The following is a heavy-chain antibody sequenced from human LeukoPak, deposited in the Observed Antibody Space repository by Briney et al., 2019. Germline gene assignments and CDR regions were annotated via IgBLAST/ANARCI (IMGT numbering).Heavy chain of an antibody. CDR2: ISPYTGNT. V-gene: IGHV1-18*01. J-gene: IGHJ4*02. CDR1: GYSFTNYG. CDR3: ATYSAAGRTYYFDY. D-gene: IGHD6-13*01. Sequence: ASVKVSCQASGYSFTNYGITWVRQAPGQGLEWMGWISPYTGNTNYAQKLQGRVTMTRDTSTSTAYMELRSLRSDDTAVYYCATYSAAGRTYYFDYWGQGALVTVSS.